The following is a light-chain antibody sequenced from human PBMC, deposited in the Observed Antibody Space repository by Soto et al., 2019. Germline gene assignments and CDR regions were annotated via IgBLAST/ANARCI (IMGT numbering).Light chain of an antibody. CDR3: QQSYSTPIT. J-gene: IGKJ5*01. CDR1: QTITSY. CDR2: AAS. V-gene: IGKV1-39*01. Sequence: PSSLSASVGDRVTITCRASQTITSYLNWYQQKPGKAPKLLIFAASSLQSGVPSRFSGDGSGTDFTLTISSLQPEDFATYYCQQSYSTPITFGQGTQLEIK.